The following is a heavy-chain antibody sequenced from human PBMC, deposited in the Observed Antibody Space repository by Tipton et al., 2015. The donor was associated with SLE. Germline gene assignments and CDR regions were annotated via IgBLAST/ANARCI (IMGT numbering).Heavy chain of an antibody. CDR2: ISTSGST. D-gene: IGHD2-21*01. CDR3: ARVGPCGGDCYSLDY. V-gene: IGHV4-4*07. CDR1: GGSISSYY. J-gene: IGHJ4*02. Sequence: LRLSCTVSGGSISSYYWNWIRQAAGKGLEWIGRISTSGSTKYNPSFKSRVTLSLDTSKNQFSLKLTSVTAAATAVYYCARVGPCGGDCYSLDYWGQGTLVTVSS.